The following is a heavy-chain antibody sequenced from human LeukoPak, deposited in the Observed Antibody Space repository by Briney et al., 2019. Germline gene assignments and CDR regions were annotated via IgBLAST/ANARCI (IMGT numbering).Heavy chain of an antibody. CDR1: GFTFSSYS. V-gene: IGHV3-74*01. J-gene: IGHJ4*02. CDR2: INSDGSST. Sequence: GGFLRLSCAASGFTFSSYSMHWVRQAPGKGLVWVSRINSDGSSTSYADSVKGRFTISRDNAKNTLYLQMNSLRAEDTAVYYCAREGWLQRELNFDYWGQGTLVTVSS. D-gene: IGHD5-24*01. CDR3: AREGWLQRELNFDY.